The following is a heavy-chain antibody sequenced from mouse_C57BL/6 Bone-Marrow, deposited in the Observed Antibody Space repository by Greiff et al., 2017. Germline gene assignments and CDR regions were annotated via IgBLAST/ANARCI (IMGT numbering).Heavy chain of an antibody. CDR3: ARYDYYSND. V-gene: IGHV1-61*01. Sequence: QVQLKQPGAELVRPGSSVKLSCKASGYTFTSYWMDWVKQRPGQGLEWIGNIYPSDSETHYNQKFKDKATLTVDKSSSTAYNQLSSLTSEDSAVYYCARYDYYSNDWGQGTTLTVSS. CDR1: GYTFTSYW. J-gene: IGHJ2*01. CDR2: IYPSDSET. D-gene: IGHD2-5*01.